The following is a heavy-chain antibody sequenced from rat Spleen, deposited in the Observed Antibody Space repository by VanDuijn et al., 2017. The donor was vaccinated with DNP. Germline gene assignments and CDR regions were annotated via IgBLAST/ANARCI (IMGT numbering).Heavy chain of an antibody. D-gene: IGHD1-10*01. Sequence: EVQLVESGGGLVQPGRSLKLSCAASGFTFSKYGMAWVRQAPTKGLEWVASISTSGGNTHYRDSVKGRFTISRDNAKSTLYLQMDSLTSEDTATYYCATQGQLGITWFAYWGQGTLVTVSS. CDR3: ATQGQLGITWFAY. CDR2: ISTSGGNT. CDR1: GFTFSKYG. J-gene: IGHJ3*01. V-gene: IGHV5S13*01.